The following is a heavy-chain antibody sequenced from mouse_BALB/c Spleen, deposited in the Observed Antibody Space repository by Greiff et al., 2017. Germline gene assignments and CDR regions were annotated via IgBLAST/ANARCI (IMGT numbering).Heavy chain of an antibody. Sequence: EVMLVESGGDLVKPGGSLKLSCAASGFTFSSYGMSWVRQTPDKRLEWVATISSGGSYTYYPDSVKGRFTISSDNAKNTLYLQMSSLKSEDTAMYYCARLGNFSYAMDYWGQGASVTVSS. D-gene: IGHD2-1*01. V-gene: IGHV5-6*01. CDR2: ISSGGSYT. J-gene: IGHJ4*01. CDR3: ARLGNFSYAMDY. CDR1: GFTFSSYG.